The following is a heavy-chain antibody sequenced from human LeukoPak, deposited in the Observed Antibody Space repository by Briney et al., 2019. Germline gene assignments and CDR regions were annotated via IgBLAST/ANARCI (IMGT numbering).Heavy chain of an antibody. V-gene: IGHV4-61*01. CDR1: GYSISSGYY. Sequence: SETLSLTCAVSGYSISSGYYWGWIRQPPGKGLEWIGYIYYSGSTNYNPPLKSRVTISVDTSKNQFSLKLSSVTAADTAVYYCARVSEYSSSWADWYFDLWGRGTLVTVSS. D-gene: IGHD6-13*01. J-gene: IGHJ2*01. CDR2: IYYSGST. CDR3: ARVSEYSSSWADWYFDL.